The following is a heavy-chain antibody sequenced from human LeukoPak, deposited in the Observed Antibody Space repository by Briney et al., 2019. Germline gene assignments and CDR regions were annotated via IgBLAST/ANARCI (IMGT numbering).Heavy chain of an antibody. CDR3: AKALNGLVDY. CDR1: GFTFSDYG. J-gene: IGHJ4*02. Sequence: GGSLRLSCAASGFTFSDYGMHWVRQAPGKGLEWVAVIWYDGSNKYYADSVKGRFTISRDNSKNTLYLQMNSLRAEDTAVYYCAKALNGLVDYWRQGTLVTVSS. D-gene: IGHD6-19*01. CDR2: IWYDGSNK. V-gene: IGHV3-33*06.